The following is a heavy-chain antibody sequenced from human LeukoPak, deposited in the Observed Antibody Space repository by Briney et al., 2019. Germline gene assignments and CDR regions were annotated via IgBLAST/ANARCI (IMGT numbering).Heavy chain of an antibody. CDR1: GGSISSSSYY. CDR3: ARRLAEFDP. J-gene: IGHJ5*02. Sequence: SETLSLTCTVSGGSISSSSYYWGWIRQPPGKGLEWIGSIYYSGSTYYNPSLKSRVTISVDTSKNQFSLKLSSVTAADTAVYYCARRLAEFDPWGQGTLVIVSS. CDR2: IYYSGST. D-gene: IGHD3-3*02. V-gene: IGHV4-39*01.